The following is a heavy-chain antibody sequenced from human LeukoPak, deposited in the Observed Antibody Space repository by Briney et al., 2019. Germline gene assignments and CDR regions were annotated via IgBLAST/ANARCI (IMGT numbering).Heavy chain of an antibody. Sequence: ASVKVSCKASGYTFTNYGITWVRQAPGQGLEWMGWISTYNGDTNYAQKLQGRVTMTTDTSTNTAYMELRSLRSDDTAVYYCASEGLGELTLDFWGQGTLVTVSS. CDR3: ASEGLGELTLDF. CDR1: GYTFTNYG. V-gene: IGHV1-18*01. J-gene: IGHJ4*02. CDR2: ISTYNGDT. D-gene: IGHD3-16*01.